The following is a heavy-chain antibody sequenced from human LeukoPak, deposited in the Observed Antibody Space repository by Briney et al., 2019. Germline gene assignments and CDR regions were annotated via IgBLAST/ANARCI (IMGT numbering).Heavy chain of an antibody. V-gene: IGHV1-2*04. CDR1: GYTFTGYY. Sequence: ASVKVSCKASGYTFTGYYMHWMRQAPGQGLEWMGWINPNSGGTNYAQKFQGWVTMTRATANSTAYMELSRLRSDDTAVYYCARAGRVGLTGSYNYWGQGTLVTVSS. CDR3: ARAGRVGLTGSYNY. CDR2: INPNSGGT. J-gene: IGHJ4*02. D-gene: IGHD3-9*01.